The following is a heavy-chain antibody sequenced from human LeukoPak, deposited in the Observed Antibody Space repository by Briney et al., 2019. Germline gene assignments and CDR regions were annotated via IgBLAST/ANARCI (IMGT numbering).Heavy chain of an antibody. CDR3: ARDSYYYGSGSYYTFDY. D-gene: IGHD3-10*01. Sequence: PGGSLRLSCAASGFTFSSYAMHWVRQAPGKGLEWVAVISYDGSNKYYADSVKGRFTISRDNSKNTLYLQMNSLRAEDTAVYYCARDSYYYGSGSYYTFDYWGQGTLVTVSS. J-gene: IGHJ4*02. CDR1: GFTFSSYA. CDR2: ISYDGSNK. V-gene: IGHV3-30*04.